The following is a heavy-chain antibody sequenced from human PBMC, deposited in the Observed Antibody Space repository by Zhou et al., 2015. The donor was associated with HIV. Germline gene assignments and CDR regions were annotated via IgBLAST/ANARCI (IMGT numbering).Heavy chain of an antibody. CDR1: GYTFTSYY. V-gene: IGHV1-46*01. Sequence: QVQLVQSGAEVKKPGASVKVSCKASGYTFTSYYMHWVRQAPGQGLEWMGIINPSGGSTSYAQKFQGRVTMTRDTSTSTVYMELSSLRSEDTAVYYCARPSGRIAVAANWDAFDIWGQGTMVTVSS. CDR2: INPSGGST. D-gene: IGHD6-19*01. CDR3: ARPSGRIAVAANWDAFDI. J-gene: IGHJ3*02.